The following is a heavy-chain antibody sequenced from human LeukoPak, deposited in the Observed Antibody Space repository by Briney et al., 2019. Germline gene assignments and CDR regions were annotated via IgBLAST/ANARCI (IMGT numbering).Heavy chain of an antibody. CDR2: INPNSGGT. J-gene: IGHJ4*02. CDR3: ARGNFYDNKGYSPELRY. Sequence: ASVKVSCKASGYTFTGYYMRWVRQAPGQGLEWMGWINPNSGGTNYAQKFQGRVTMTRDTSISTAYMELSRLTSDDTAVYYCARGNFYDNKGYSPELRYWGQGTLVTVSS. D-gene: IGHD3-10*01. V-gene: IGHV1-2*02. CDR1: GYTFTGYY.